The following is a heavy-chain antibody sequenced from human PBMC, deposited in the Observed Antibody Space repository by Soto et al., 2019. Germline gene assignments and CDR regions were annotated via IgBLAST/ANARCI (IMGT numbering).Heavy chain of an antibody. CDR3: AHRPIVGAAI. V-gene: IGHV4-4*02. CDR2: IYHSGST. J-gene: IGHJ4*02. Sequence: QVQLQESGPGLVKPSGTLSLTCGVFGGSISNSNWWTWVRQPPGKGLEGIGEIYHSGSTNYNSSLMSRVTISLDKVNNQFSLKLPSVTAADTAVYYCAHRPIVGAAIWGQGTLVTVSS. CDR1: GGSISNSNW. D-gene: IGHD1-26*01.